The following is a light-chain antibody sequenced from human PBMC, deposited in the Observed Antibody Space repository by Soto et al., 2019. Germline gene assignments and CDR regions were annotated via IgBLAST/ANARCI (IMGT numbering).Light chain of an antibody. V-gene: IGKV1-27*01. CDR1: QGISNF. Sequence: DIQMTQSPSSLSASVGDRVTIACRASQGISNFLAWYQQKPGKVPKLLIYAASTLQSGVPSRFSGSGSGTDFTLTISSLQPEDVATYYCQKYNGVPWTFGQGIKVEIK. CDR3: QKYNGVPWT. CDR2: AAS. J-gene: IGKJ1*01.